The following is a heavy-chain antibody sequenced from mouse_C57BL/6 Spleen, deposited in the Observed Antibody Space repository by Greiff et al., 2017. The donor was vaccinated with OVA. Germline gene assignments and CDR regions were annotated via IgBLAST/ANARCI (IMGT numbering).Heavy chain of an antibody. Sequence: QVQLQQSGPELVKPGASVKISCKASGYAFSSSWMNWVKQRPGQGLEWIGRIYPGDGDTNYNGKFKGKATLTADKSSSTAYMQLSSLTSEDSAVYFYAIDYGISYSDYWGQSTTLTVAS. CDR1: GYAFSSSW. CDR2: IYPGDGDT. J-gene: IGHJ2*01. V-gene: IGHV1-82*01. CDR3: AIDYGISYSDY. D-gene: IGHD1-1*01.